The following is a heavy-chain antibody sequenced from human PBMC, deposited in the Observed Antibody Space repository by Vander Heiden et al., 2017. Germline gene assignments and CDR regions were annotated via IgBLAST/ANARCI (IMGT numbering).Heavy chain of an antibody. V-gene: IGHV3-11*06. Sequence: QVQLVESGGGLVKPGGSLRLSCAASGFTFSDYYMSWIRQAPGKGLEWVSYISSSSSYTNYADSVKGRFTISRDNAKNSLYLKMKSLRAEDTAVYYCATYSSSWYAFDYWGQGTLVTVSS. D-gene: IGHD6-13*01. J-gene: IGHJ4*02. CDR1: GFTFSDYY. CDR2: ISSSSSYT. CDR3: ATYSSSWYAFDY.